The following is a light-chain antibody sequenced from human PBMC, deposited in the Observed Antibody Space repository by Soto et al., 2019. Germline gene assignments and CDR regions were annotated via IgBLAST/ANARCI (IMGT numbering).Light chain of an antibody. CDR1: QTMTRAY. V-gene: IGKV3-20*01. CDR3: QQYLHTPRT. Sequence: EIVLMQSPGTLSLSPGERATLSCRASQTMTRAYVAWYQQKPGQAPRLLIYAASYRATGISDKFSGSGSGTDFTLTISSLQAEDVAVYYCQQYLHTPRTFGQGTKVDIK. CDR2: AAS. J-gene: IGKJ1*01.